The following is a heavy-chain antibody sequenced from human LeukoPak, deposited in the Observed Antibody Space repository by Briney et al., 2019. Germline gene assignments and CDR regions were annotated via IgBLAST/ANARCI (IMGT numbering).Heavy chain of an antibody. J-gene: IGHJ4*02. D-gene: IGHD6-19*01. CDR1: GFTFSSYA. CDR2: ISGSGGST. CDR3: AKGGPPKGHIAVAGMTGY. V-gene: IGHV3-23*01. Sequence: GGSLRLSCAASGFTFSSYAMSWVRQAPGKGLEWVSAISGSGGSTYYADSVRGRFTISRDNARNSLYLQMNSLRAEDTALYYCAKGGPPKGHIAVAGMTGYWGQGTLVTVSS.